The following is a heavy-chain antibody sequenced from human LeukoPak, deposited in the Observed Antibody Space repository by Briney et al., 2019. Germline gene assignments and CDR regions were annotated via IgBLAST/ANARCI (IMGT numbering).Heavy chain of an antibody. V-gene: IGHV4-4*09. Sequence: KPSETLSLTCTVSGGSISSYYWSWIRQPPGKGLEWIGYIYTSGSTNYNPSLKSRVIISADTSKNQFSLKLRSVTAADTAVYYCARHPHSDGSGSYLNWFDPWGPGTLVTVSS. CDR2: IYTSGST. CDR1: GGSISSYY. J-gene: IGHJ5*02. D-gene: IGHD3-10*01. CDR3: ARHPHSDGSGSYLNWFDP.